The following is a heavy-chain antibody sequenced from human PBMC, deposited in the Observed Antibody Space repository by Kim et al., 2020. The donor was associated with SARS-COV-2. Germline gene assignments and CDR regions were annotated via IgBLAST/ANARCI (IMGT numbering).Heavy chain of an antibody. D-gene: IGHD2-2*02. CDR2: INHSGST. CDR3: ARAVRYCSSTSCYTPYYGMDV. CDR1: GGSFSGYY. J-gene: IGHJ6*02. V-gene: IGHV4-34*01. Sequence: SETLSLTCAVYGGSFSGYYWSWIRQPPGKGLEWIGEINHSGSTNYNPSLKSRVTISVDTSKNQFSLKLSSVTAADTAVYYCARAVRYCSSTSCYTPYYGMDVWGQGTTVTVSS.